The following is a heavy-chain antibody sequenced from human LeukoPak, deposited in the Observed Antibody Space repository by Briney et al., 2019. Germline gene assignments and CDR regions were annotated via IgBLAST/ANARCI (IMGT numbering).Heavy chain of an antibody. J-gene: IGHJ4*02. CDR3: ARANYGSGHNYFDY. V-gene: IGHV4-4*07. D-gene: IGHD3-10*01. CDR1: GGSINNYY. Sequence: SETLSLTCTVSGGSINNYYWSWIRQPAGEGLEWIGRIYPSGTTNYNPSLKSRVTMSVDTSKNQFSLRLSSVTAADTAVYYCARANYGSGHNYFDYWGQGTLVTVSS. CDR2: IYPSGTT.